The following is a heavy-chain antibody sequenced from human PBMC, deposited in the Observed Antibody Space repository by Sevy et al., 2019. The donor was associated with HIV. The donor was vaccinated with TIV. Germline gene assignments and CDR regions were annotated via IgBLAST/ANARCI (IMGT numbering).Heavy chain of an antibody. CDR1: GGSISSYY. CDR2: IYYSGST. Sequence: SETLSLTCTVSGGSISSYYWSWIRQPPGKGLEWIGYIYYSGSTNYNPSLKSRVTISVDTSKNQFSLKLSSVTAADTAVYYCARDADFWSGYYHYNWFDPWGQGTLDTVSS. J-gene: IGHJ5*02. V-gene: IGHV4-59*01. D-gene: IGHD3-3*01. CDR3: ARDADFWSGYYHYNWFDP.